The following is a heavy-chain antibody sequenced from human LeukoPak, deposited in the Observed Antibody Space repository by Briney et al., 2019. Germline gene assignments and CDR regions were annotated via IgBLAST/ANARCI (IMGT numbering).Heavy chain of an antibody. Sequence: SQTLSLTCTVSGGSISSGDYYWSWIRQPPGKGLEWIGYMYYSGSTYYNPSLKSRVTISVDTSKNQFSLRLSSVTAADTAVYYCARHEANHHGMDVWGQGTTVTVSS. J-gene: IGHJ6*02. V-gene: IGHV4-30-4*01. CDR3: ARHEANHHGMDV. CDR1: GGSISSGDYY. CDR2: MYYSGST.